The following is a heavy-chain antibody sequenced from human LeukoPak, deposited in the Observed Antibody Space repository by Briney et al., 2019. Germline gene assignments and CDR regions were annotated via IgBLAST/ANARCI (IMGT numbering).Heavy chain of an antibody. V-gene: IGHV3-30*18. CDR3: AKDADTATIIYWYFDL. Sequence: GGSLRLSCTASGFTLSSFGMHWVRQAPGKGLEWVAVISDDGSNTYYADSVKGRFTISRDNSKNTQYLQLNSLRAEDTAVYYCAKDADTATIIYWYFDLWGRGTLVTVPS. CDR1: GFTLSSFG. CDR2: ISDDGSNT. D-gene: IGHD5-18*01. J-gene: IGHJ2*01.